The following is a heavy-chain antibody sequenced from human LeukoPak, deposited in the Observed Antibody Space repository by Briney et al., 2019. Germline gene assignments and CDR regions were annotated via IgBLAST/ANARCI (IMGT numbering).Heavy chain of an antibody. V-gene: IGHV3-23*01. CDR1: GFTFNSNS. Sequence: GGSLRLSCAASGFTFNSNSMNWVRQAPGKGLEWVSAITRSGGSTFYADSVKGRFTISRDNSKNTLYLQMNSLRAEDTALYYCARLGSGTYETDCWGQGTLVAVSS. CDR2: ITRSGGST. D-gene: IGHD1-26*01. J-gene: IGHJ4*02. CDR3: ARLGSGTYETDC.